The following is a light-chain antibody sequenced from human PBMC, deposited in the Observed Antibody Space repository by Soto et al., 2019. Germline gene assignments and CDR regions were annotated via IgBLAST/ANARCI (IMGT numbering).Light chain of an antibody. CDR3: QQYYSYPFT. J-gene: IGKJ5*01. V-gene: IGKV1-8*01. CDR2: AAS. CDR1: QGISSY. Sequence: LPFTQSPTPLSASVGEKVTITCRASQGISSYLAWYQQKPGKAPKLLIYAASTLQSGVPSRFSGSGSGTDFTLTISCLQSEDFATYYCQQYYSYPFTFGQGTRLEIK.